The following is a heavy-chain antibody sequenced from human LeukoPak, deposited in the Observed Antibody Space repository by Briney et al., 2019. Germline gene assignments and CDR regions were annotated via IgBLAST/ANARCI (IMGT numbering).Heavy chain of an antibody. CDR3: VRALGSSSADF. V-gene: IGHV3-7*01. Sequence: GGSLRLSCAASGFTFSNSWMSWVRQAPGKGLEGVANINQDGSEKYYVDAVEGRFTISRDNAKNSLSLQMDSLRGEDTAVYFCVRALGSSSADFWGQGTLVTVSS. D-gene: IGHD6-6*01. CDR2: INQDGSEK. CDR1: GFTFSNSW. J-gene: IGHJ4*02.